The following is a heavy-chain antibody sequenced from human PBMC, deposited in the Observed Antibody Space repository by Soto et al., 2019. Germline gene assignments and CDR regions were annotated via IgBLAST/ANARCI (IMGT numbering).Heavy chain of an antibody. Sequence: QVQLVQSGAEVKKPGASVKVSCKVSGYTLTELSMHWVRQAPGKGLEWLGGFDPEDGETIYAQKLQGRVTMTEDTSTDPAYMDLSSLRSDDTAVYSCATPEADGHAYGGYYYGMDVWGQGTTVTFSS. CDR2: FDPEDGET. D-gene: IGHD4-17*01. J-gene: IGHJ6*02. V-gene: IGHV1-24*01. CDR1: GYTLTELS. CDR3: ATPEADGHAYGGYYYGMDV.